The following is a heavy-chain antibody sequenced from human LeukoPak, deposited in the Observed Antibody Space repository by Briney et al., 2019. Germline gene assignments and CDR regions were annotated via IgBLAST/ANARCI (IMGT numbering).Heavy chain of an antibody. V-gene: IGHV4-59*01. CDR3: ARDRDSDGFLDY. CDR1: GGSISNYY. Sequence: SETLSLTCTVSGGSISNYYWSWIRQPPGRGLEWIGYVYSSGSTNYNPSLKSRVTISVDTSKNQFSLKLRSMTAADTAVYYCARDRDSDGFLDYWGQGALVTVSS. D-gene: IGHD5-18*01. J-gene: IGHJ4*02. CDR2: VYSSGST.